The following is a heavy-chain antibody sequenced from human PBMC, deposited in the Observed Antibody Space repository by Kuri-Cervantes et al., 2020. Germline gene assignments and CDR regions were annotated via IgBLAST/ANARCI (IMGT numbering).Heavy chain of an antibody. D-gene: IGHD5-24*01. CDR2: IHTSGST. Sequence: SETLSLTCTVSGGSISSYYWSWIRQPAGKGLEWIGRIHTSGSTNYNPSLKSRVTMSVDTSKNQFSLKLSSVTAADTAVYYCARGTRWLQEDYFDYWGQGTLVTVSS. J-gene: IGHJ4*02. V-gene: IGHV4-4*07. CDR3: ARGTRWLQEDYFDY. CDR1: GGSISSYY.